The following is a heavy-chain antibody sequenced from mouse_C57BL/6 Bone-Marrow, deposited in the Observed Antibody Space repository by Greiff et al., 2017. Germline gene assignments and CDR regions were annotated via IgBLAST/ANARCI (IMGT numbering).Heavy chain of an antibody. CDR1: GYTFTSYW. CDR2: IDPSDSYT. J-gene: IGHJ2*01. CDR3: ARRLGFDY. D-gene: IGHD3-2*02. V-gene: IGHV1-59*01. Sequence: VQLQQPGAELVRPGTSVKLSCKASGYTFTSYWMHWVKQRPGQGLEWIGVIDPSDSYTNYTQKFKGKATLTVDTSSITAYMQLSSLTSEDSAVYYCARRLGFDYWGQGTTLTVSS.